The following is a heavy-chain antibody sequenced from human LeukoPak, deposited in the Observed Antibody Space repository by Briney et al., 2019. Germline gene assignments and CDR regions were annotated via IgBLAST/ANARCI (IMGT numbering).Heavy chain of an antibody. CDR3: ARAEYCYYCGMDV. V-gene: IGHV3-7*03. CDR2: IKQDGGEK. Sequence: GGSLRLSCAASGFTFNTYRMSWVRQAPGQGLEWVANIKQDGGEKYYADAVKGRFTISRDNAKNSLYLQMNSLRAEDTAVYYCARAEYCYYCGMDVWGQGTTVTVSS. D-gene: IGHD2/OR15-2a*01. J-gene: IGHJ6*02. CDR1: GFTFNTYR.